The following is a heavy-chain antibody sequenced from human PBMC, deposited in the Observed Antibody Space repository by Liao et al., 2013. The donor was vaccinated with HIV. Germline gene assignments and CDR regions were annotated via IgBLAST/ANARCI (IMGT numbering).Heavy chain of an antibody. CDR2: IYYSGST. D-gene: IGHD3-22*01. CDR3: ARGDYYDSSGYYYGSFFFDY. CDR1: GGSFSGYY. J-gene: IGHJ4*02. Sequence: QVQLQQWGAGLLKPSETLSLTCAVYGGSFSGYYWGWIRQPPGKGLEWIGSIYYSGSTYYNPSLKSRVTISVDTSKNQFSLKLSSVTAADTAVYYCARGDYYDSSGYYYGSFFFDYWGQGTLVTVSS. V-gene: IGHV4-34*01.